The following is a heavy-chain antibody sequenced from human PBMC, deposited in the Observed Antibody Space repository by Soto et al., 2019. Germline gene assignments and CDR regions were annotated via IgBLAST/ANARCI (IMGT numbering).Heavy chain of an antibody. Sequence: QVQLVQSGAEVKKPGASVKVSCKASGYTFTSYYMHWVRQAPGQGLEWMGIINTSGGSTSYAQKFQGRVTMTRDTSTSTVYMELSSLRYEDTAVYYCARLQWGTTVTNDFWGQGTLVTVSS. CDR1: GYTFTSYY. V-gene: IGHV1-46*01. CDR3: ARLQWGTTVTNDF. D-gene: IGHD4-17*01. CDR2: INTSGGST. J-gene: IGHJ4*02.